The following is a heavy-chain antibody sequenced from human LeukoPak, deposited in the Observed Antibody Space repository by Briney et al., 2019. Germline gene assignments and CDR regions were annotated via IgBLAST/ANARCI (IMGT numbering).Heavy chain of an antibody. CDR1: GGSISSYY. CDR2: IYYSGST. D-gene: IGHD5-24*01. J-gene: IGHJ4*02. V-gene: IGHV4-59*01. Sequence: PSETLSLTCTVSGGSISSYYWSWIRQPPGKGLEWIGYIYYSGSTNYNPSLKSRVTISVDTSKNQFSLKLSSVTAADTAVYYCARGGRWLQLGAYYFDYWGQGTLVTVSS. CDR3: ARGGRWLQLGAYYFDY.